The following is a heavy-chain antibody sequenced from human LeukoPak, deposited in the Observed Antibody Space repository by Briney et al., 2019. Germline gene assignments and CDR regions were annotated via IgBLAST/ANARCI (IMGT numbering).Heavy chain of an antibody. CDR1: GYTFSSYA. Sequence: PGGSLRLSCAPSGYTFSSYAMSWVRQAPGKGVEWVSPLSGSGGGTDYADRVKGRFTLSRDNSKNTLFLQVNSLRADDTAVYYCAKFHSPGRVTHFYWYFDLWGRGTLVTVSS. CDR3: AKFHSPGRVTHFYWYFDL. J-gene: IGHJ2*01. V-gene: IGHV3-23*01. CDR2: LSGSGGGT. D-gene: IGHD2-21*02.